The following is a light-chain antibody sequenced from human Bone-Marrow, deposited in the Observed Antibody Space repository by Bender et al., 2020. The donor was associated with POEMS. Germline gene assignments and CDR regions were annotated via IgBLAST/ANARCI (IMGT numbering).Light chain of an antibody. CDR3: QSYDNSLGGWV. CDR2: EGS. V-gene: IGLV2-14*02. CDR1: SSDVGSYNL. J-gene: IGLJ3*02. Sequence: QSALTQPASVSGSPGHSITISCTGTSSDVGSYNLVSWYQQHPGKAPKVIIYEGSERPSGVPDRFSGSKSGTSASLAITGLQAEDEGDYYCQSYDNSLGGWVFGGGTKLTVL.